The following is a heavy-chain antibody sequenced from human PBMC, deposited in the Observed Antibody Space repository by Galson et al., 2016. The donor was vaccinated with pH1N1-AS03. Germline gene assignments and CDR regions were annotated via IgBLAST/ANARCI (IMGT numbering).Heavy chain of an antibody. D-gene: IGHD4-11*01. CDR1: GFTFSNYG. CDR3: AKEWGRTDDSTQGFDY. Sequence: SLRLSCAASGFTFSNYGMHWVRQAPGKGLEWVAVIWYDGSNKYYGDSVKGRFTISRDNSKSTLFLQMNSLRGEDTAVYYCAKEWGRTDDSTQGFDYWGQGTLVTVSS. CDR2: IWYDGSNK. V-gene: IGHV3-33*06. J-gene: IGHJ4*02.